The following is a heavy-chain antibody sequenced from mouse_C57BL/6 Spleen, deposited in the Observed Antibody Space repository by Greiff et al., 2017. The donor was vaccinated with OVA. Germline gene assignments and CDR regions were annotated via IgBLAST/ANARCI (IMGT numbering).Heavy chain of an antibody. D-gene: IGHD2-2*01. V-gene: IGHV1-69*01. J-gene: IGHJ3*01. CDR3: ARGGGYDAGAWFAY. CDR2: IDPSDSYT. Sequence: VQLQQPGAELVMPGASVKLSCKASGYTFTSYWMHWVKQRPGQGLEWIGEIDPSDSYTNYNQKFKGKSTLTVDKSSSTAYMQLSSLTSEDSAVYYCARGGGYDAGAWFAYWGQGTLVTVSA. CDR1: GYTFTSYW.